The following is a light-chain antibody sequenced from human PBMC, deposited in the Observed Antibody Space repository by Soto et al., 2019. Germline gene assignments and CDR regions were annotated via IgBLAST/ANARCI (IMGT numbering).Light chain of an antibody. CDR2: GHS. J-gene: IGLJ1*01. CDR3: QSYDGSWI. V-gene: IGLV1-40*01. CDR1: SSNIGTGYD. Sequence: QPVLTQPPSVSGAPGQTITISCTGSSSNIGTGYDVQWYQQLPGAAPKLLIYGHSNRPSGVPDRFSGSKSGTSASLAITGLQPEDEADYYCQSYDGSWIFGTGTKLTVL.